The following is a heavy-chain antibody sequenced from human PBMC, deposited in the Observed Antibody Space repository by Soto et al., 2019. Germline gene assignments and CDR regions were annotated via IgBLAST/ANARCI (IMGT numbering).Heavy chain of an antibody. CDR2: IYHTGTT. Sequence: QVQLQESGPGLVKPSETLSLTCAVSGGSISTSNWWSWVRQHPEKGLDWIGEIYHTGTTNYNPSFKSRVTSAVDTSKNHLSLKLSSVTAADTAVYYCARGIRTWGEYVHNSFDPWGQGTLVTVSS. J-gene: IGHJ5*02. CDR3: ARGIRTWGEYVHNSFDP. CDR1: GGSISTSNW. D-gene: IGHD3-16*01. V-gene: IGHV4-4*02.